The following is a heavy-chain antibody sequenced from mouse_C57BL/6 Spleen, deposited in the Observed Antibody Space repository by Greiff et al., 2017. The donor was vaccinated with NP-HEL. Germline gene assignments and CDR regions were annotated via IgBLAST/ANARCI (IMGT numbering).Heavy chain of an antibody. Sequence: VQLQQPGAELVKPGASVKLSCKASGYTFTSYWMHWVKQRPGQGLEWIGMIHPNSGSTNYNEKFKSKATLTVDKSSSTAYMQLSSLTSEDSAVYYCASLTTVVAKGDAMDYWGQGTSVTVSS. J-gene: IGHJ4*01. CDR3: ASLTTVVAKGDAMDY. CDR1: GYTFTSYW. CDR2: IHPNSGST. D-gene: IGHD1-1*01. V-gene: IGHV1-64*01.